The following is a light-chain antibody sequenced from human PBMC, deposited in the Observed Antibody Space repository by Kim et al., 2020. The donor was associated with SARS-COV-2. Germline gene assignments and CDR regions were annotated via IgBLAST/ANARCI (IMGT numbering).Light chain of an antibody. Sequence: VTPGGEVAIACRAGRGIGGGLHWYQREPGQSPKLRIGYASRSVSGVPSRLSGSGSGAVFTLTMRCLAAVDAATWCCDQSGGLPHTFGQGTGVEI. CDR1: RGIGGG. CDR3: DQSGGLPHT. CDR2: YAS. J-gene: IGKJ2*01. V-gene: IGKV6-21*01.